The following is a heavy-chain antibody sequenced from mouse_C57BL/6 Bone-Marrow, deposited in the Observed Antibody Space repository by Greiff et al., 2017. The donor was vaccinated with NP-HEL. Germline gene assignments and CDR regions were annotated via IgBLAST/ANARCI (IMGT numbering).Heavy chain of an antibody. J-gene: IGHJ3*01. CDR2: INPYNGGT. V-gene: IGHV1-19*01. CDR1: GYTFTDYY. CDR3: ARRTRGSAWFAY. Sequence: VQLQQSGPVLVKPGASVTMSCKASGYTFTDYYMNWVKQSHGKSLEWIGVINPYNGGTSYNQKFKGKATLTVDKSSSTAYMELNSLTSEDSAVYYCARRTRGSAWFAYWGQGTLVTVSA.